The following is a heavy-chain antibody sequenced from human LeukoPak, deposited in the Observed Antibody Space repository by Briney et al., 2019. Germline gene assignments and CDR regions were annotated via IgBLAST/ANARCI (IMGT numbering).Heavy chain of an antibody. CDR3: AKGIAVAGKGAFDI. J-gene: IGHJ3*02. Sequence: GRSLRLSCAASGFSFSSYAMHWVRQTPGKGLEWMAAISYDGSDKYYADSVKGRFTISRDNSKNTLYLQMNSLRAEDTAVYYCAKGIAVAGKGAFDIWGQGTMVTVSS. CDR2: ISYDGSDK. V-gene: IGHV3-30*01. CDR1: GFSFSSYA. D-gene: IGHD6-19*01.